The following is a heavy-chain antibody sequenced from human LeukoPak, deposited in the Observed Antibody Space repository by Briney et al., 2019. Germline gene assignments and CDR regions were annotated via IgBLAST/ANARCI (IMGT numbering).Heavy chain of an antibody. V-gene: IGHV1-8*02. CDR2: MNPNSGNT. CDR1: GYTFTSYA. CDR3: ARGTSSSWYSDFDY. J-gene: IGHJ4*02. D-gene: IGHD6-13*01. Sequence: ASVKVSCKASGYTFTSYAMNWVRQAPGQGLEWMGWMNPNSGNTGYAQKFQGRVTMTRNTSISTAYMELSSLRSEDTAVYYCARGTSSSWYSDFDYWGQGTLVTVSS.